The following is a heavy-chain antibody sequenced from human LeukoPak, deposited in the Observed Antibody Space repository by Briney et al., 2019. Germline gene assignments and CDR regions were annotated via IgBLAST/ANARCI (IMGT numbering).Heavy chain of an antibody. CDR2: IYYSGST. Sequence: SETLSLTCTVSGGSISSYYWSWIRQPPGKGLEWIGYIYYSGSTNYNPSLKSRVTISVDTSKNQFSLKLSSVTAADTAVYYCARGILGYYDSWGWGQGTLVTVSS. V-gene: IGHV4-59*01. CDR3: ARGILGYYDSWG. J-gene: IGHJ4*02. CDR1: GGSISSYY. D-gene: IGHD3-22*01.